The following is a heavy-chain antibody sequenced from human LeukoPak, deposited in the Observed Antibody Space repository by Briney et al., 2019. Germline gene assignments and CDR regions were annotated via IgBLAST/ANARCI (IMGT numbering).Heavy chain of an antibody. CDR2: INPNSGGT. CDR1: AYTFTGYY. V-gene: IGHV1-2*06. D-gene: IGHD3-16*01. Sequence: ASVKVSCKASAYTFTGYYTHWVRQAPGQGLEWMGRINPNSGGTNYAQKFQGRVTMTRDTSISTAYMELSRLRSDDTAVYYCARGGYDFVYYYYGMDVWGQGTTVTVSS. CDR3: ARGGYDFVYYYYGMDV. J-gene: IGHJ6*02.